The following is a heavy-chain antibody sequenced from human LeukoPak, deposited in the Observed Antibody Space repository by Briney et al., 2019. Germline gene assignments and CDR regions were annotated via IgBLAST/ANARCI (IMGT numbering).Heavy chain of an antibody. CDR2: IYYSGST. J-gene: IGHJ5*02. D-gene: IGHD6-13*01. CDR1: GGSISSYY. Sequence: SSETLSLTCTVSGGSISSYYWSWIRQPPGKGLEWIGYIYYSGSTNYNPSLKSRVTISVDTSKNQFSLKLSSVTAADTAVYYCAGRSIAASGVSWFDPWGQGTLVTVS. CDR3: AGRSIAASGVSWFDP. V-gene: IGHV4-59*01.